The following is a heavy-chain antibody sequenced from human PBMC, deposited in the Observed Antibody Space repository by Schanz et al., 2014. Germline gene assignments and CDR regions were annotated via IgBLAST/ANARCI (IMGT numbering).Heavy chain of an antibody. V-gene: IGHV3-9*01. Sequence: EVQLVESGGALVQPGRSLRLSCAASGFTFDEYDMHWVRQAPGKGLEWVSGISWNGGTKDYADSVKGRFTISRDNSKNTLYLQMNSLRVEDTALYYCARDRSNNFDYWGQGTLVTVSS. D-gene: IGHD2-2*01. CDR3: ARDRSNNFDY. J-gene: IGHJ4*02. CDR2: ISWNGGTK. CDR1: GFTFDEYD.